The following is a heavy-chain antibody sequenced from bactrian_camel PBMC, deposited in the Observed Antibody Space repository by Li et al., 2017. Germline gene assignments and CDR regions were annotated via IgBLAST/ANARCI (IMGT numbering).Heavy chain of an antibody. J-gene: IGHJ4*01. V-gene: IGHV3S40*01. Sequence: DVQLVESGGGLMQAGGSMRLSCAASGFEMNTAFMRWVRQAPGKGLEWVATINYAGDTTYYADSVKGRFIFSRDDATKTLFLQLNSLKTEDTAKYYCTPGVYWGQGTQVTVS. CDR2: INYAGDTT. D-gene: IGHD5*01. CDR3: TPGVY. CDR1: GFEMNTAF.